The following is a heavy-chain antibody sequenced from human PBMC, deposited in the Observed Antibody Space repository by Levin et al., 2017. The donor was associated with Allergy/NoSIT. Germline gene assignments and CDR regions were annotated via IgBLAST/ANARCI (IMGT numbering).Heavy chain of an antibody. Sequence: GESLKISCKASGYTFTSYHIHWVRQATGQGLEWMGWLDPNSDNTNYAQKFQGRVTMTRNTSINTAHMELSSLRSADTAVYYCARMHDYVWGSYRSFYYGMDVWGQGTTVTVSS. CDR3: ARMHDYVWGSYRSFYYGMDV. D-gene: IGHD3-16*02. V-gene: IGHV1-8*01. CDR1: GYTFTSYH. J-gene: IGHJ6*02. CDR2: LDPNSDNT.